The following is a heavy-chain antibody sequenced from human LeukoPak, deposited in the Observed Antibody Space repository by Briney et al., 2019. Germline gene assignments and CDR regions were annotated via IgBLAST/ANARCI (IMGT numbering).Heavy chain of an antibody. J-gene: IGHJ4*02. V-gene: IGHV4-38-2*02. CDR1: GYSITTGHY. CDR2: IYHGETT. CDR3: ARGAGYCSSTSCYRFFDY. D-gene: IGHD2-2*01. Sequence: ASETLSLTCTVSGYSITTGHYWGWIRQPPGRGLEWIGSIYHGETTYYNPSLKTRLTISLDTSKNQFSLKLSSVTAADTAVYYCARGAGYCSSTSCYRFFDYWGQGTLVTVSS.